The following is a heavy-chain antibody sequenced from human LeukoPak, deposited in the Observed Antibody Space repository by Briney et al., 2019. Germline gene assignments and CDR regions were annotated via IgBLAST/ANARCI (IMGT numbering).Heavy chain of an antibody. CDR3: AKLPIGDCYPLFYMDV. V-gene: IGHV3-23*01. J-gene: IGHJ6*03. D-gene: IGHD2-21*01. Sequence: GGSLRLSCAASGFTFSSYAMSWVRQAPGKGLEWVSAISGSGGSTYYADSVKGRFTISRDNSKNTLYLQMNSLRAEDTAVYYCAKLPIGDCYPLFYMDVWGKGTTVTVSS. CDR1: GFTFSSYA. CDR2: ISGSGGST.